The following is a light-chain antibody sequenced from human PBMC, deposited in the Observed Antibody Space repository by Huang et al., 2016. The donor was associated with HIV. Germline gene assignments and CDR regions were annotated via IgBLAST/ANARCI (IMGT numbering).Light chain of an antibody. Sequence: DIQMTQSPSSLSASVGDRVTITCRASQGIANYLAWYQQKPGKVPTLLIYAASTFQSGVPSRFSGSVSGTDFTLTISSLQPEDVATYYCQKYHSAPFTFGPGTKVDIK. CDR3: QKYHSAPFT. CDR1: QGIANY. J-gene: IGKJ3*01. V-gene: IGKV1-27*01. CDR2: AAS.